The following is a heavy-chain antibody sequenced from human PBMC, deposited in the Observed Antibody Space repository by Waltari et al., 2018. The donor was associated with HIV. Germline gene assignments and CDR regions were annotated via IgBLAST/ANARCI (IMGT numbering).Heavy chain of an antibody. CDR1: GGSINNYY. CDR3: ARFRCSSSSCYGRYAMDV. D-gene: IGHD2-2*01. J-gene: IGHJ6*02. Sequence: QIQLQKSGAGLVKPSETLSFTCTVSGGSINNYYWSWIRQSPGRGLEWIGYIYYSGTTNYNPSLQSRVTISVDTSKNQFSLKVTSVTAADTAVYYCARFRCSSSSCYGRYAMDVWGQGTTVTVSS. CDR2: IYYSGTT. V-gene: IGHV4-59*01.